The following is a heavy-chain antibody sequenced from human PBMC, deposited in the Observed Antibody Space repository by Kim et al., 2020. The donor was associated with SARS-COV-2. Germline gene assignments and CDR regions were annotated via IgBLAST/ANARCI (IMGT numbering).Heavy chain of an antibody. J-gene: IGHJ4*02. CDR3: ARDNSGPDY. Sequence: GGSLRLSCAASGFTFSRSFMHWVRQVPGKGLVWVSHITSDGGRTDYADSVKGRFTISRDNARNTLYLQMNSLRAEDTAVSYCARDNSGPDYWGQGTLVTV. CDR1: GFTFSRSF. V-gene: IGHV3-74*01. CDR2: ITSDGGRT. D-gene: IGHD7-27*01.